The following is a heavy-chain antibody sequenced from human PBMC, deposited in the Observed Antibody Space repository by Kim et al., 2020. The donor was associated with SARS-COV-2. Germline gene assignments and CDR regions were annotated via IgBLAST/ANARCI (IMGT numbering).Heavy chain of an antibody. CDR2: ISGSGDTT. CDR3: ALLHGNSRPFYGPFDD. D-gene: IGHD4-17*01. CDR1: GFIFSSYG. Sequence: GGSLRLSCAGSGFIFSSYGMRWVRQAPGKGLEWVSGISGSGDTTNYADSVKGRFTISRDNSRNTLFLQMNSLRAEDTALYYCALLHGNSRPFYGPFDDWGEGPLVTVSS. J-gene: IGHJ4*02. V-gene: IGHV3-23*01.